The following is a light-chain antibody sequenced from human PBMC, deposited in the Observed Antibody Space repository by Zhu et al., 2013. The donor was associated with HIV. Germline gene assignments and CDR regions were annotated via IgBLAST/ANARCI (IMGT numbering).Light chain of an antibody. Sequence: EIVMTQSPATLSVSPGERATLSCRASQSLSSNLAWYQQRPGQAPRLLIYGASIRATGIPARFSGSGSGTEFTLTISILQSEDFAVYYCQQYNNWPLTFGQGTRLEIK. CDR2: GAS. CDR3: QQYNNWPLT. CDR1: QSLSSN. V-gene: IGKV3D-15*03. J-gene: IGKJ5*01.